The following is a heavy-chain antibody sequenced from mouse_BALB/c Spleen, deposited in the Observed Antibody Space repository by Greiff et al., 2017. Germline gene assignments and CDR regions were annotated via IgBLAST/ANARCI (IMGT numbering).Heavy chain of an antibody. D-gene: IGHD1-1*01. CDR2: IDPANGNT. V-gene: IGHV14-3*02. CDR1: GFNIKDTY. J-gene: IGHJ3*01. Sequence: EVKLMESGAELVKPGASVKLSCTASGFNIKDTYMHWVKQRPEQGLEWIGRIDPANGNTKYDPKFQGKATITADTSSNTAYLQLSSLTSEDTAVYYCARDYYGSSYVAYWGQGTLVTVSA. CDR3: ARDYYGSSYVAY.